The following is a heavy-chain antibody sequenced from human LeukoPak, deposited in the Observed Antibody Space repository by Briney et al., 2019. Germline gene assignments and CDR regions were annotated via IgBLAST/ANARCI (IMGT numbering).Heavy chain of an antibody. J-gene: IGHJ5*02. V-gene: IGHV1-69*13. Sequence: SVKVSCKASGGTFSSYAISGVRQAHGQGLEWMGGIIPIFGTANYAQKFQGRVTITADESTSTAYMELSSLRSEDTAVYYCARETSYYYDSSGYPNWFDPWGQGTLVTVSS. CDR3: ARETSYYYDSSGYPNWFDP. CDR2: IIPIFGTA. CDR1: GGTFSSYA. D-gene: IGHD3-22*01.